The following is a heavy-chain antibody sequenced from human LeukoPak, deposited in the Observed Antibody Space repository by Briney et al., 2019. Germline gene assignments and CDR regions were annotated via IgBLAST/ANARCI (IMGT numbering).Heavy chain of an antibody. CDR3: ATDLVRGPEDAFDI. CDR2: IIPILGIA. CDR1: GGTFSSYA. D-gene: IGHD3-9*01. J-gene: IGHJ3*02. V-gene: IGHV1-69*04. Sequence: SVKVSCKASGGTFSSYAISWVRQAPGQGLEWMGRIIPILGIANYAQKFQGRVTITADKSTSTAYMELSSLRSEDTAVYYCATDLVRGPEDAFDIWGQGTMVTVSS.